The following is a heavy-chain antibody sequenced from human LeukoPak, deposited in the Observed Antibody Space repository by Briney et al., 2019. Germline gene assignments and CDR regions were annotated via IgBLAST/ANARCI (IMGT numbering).Heavy chain of an antibody. CDR2: IYYSGST. Sequence: SETLSLTCTVSGGSISSGGYYWSWIRQHPGKGLEWIWYIYYSGSTYYNPSLKSRVTISVDTSKNQFSLKLSSVTAADTAVYYCARRITIFGVVISPDAFDIWGQGTMVTVSS. CDR1: GGSISSGGYY. D-gene: IGHD3-3*01. CDR3: ARRITIFGVVISPDAFDI. J-gene: IGHJ3*02. V-gene: IGHV4-31*03.